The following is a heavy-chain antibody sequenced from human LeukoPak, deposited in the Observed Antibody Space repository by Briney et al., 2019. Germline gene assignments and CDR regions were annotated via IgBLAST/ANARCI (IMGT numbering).Heavy chain of an antibody. CDR3: ARISGGSYLYYFDY. V-gene: IGHV3-21*01. D-gene: IGHD2-15*01. J-gene: IGHJ4*02. Sequence: GGSLRLSCAASGLTFSIHWMNWVRQAPGKGLEWVSSISSSSSYIYYADSVKGRFTISRDNAKNSLYLQMNSLRAEDTAVYYCARISGGSYLYYFDYWGQGTLVTVSS. CDR2: ISSSSSYI. CDR1: GLTFSIHW.